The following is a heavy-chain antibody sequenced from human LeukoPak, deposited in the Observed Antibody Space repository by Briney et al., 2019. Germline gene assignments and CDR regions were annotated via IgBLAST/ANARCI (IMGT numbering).Heavy chain of an antibody. CDR2: IKHSRST. CDR1: GGSFSGYY. V-gene: IGHV4-34*01. J-gene: IGHJ6*03. D-gene: IGHD5-18*01. CDR3: ARFGGYSYARGWYYYYYYMDV. Sequence: PSETLSLTCAVYGGSFSGYYWSWIRQPPGKGLEWIGEIKHSRSTNYNPSLKSRVTISVDTSKNQFSLKLSSVTAADTAVYYCARFGGYSYARGWYYYYYYMDVWGKGTTVTVSS.